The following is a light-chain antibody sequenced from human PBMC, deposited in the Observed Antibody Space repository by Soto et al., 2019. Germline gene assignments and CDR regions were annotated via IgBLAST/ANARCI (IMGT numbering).Light chain of an antibody. Sequence: HSVLTQPASVSGSPGQSITISCTGTSSDVGGYDSVSWYQQSPGKAPKLIIYEVSHRPSGISFRFSGSKSGDTASLTISGLQPEDEADYFCTSFTTTSPCVFGSGTKVTVL. CDR2: EVS. V-gene: IGLV2-14*01. CDR1: SSDVGGYDS. J-gene: IGLJ1*01. CDR3: TSFTTTSPCV.